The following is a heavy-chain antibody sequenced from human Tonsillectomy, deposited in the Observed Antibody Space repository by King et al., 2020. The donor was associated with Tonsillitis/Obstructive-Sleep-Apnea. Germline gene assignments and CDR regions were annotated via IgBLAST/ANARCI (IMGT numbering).Heavy chain of an antibody. CDR1: GGSISSDSYY. D-gene: IGHD1-26*01. Sequence: PLPESGPGLVKPSETLSLTCTVSGGSISSDSYYWGWIRQPPGKGLEWIGSIYYSGSTYYNPSLKSRVTISVDTSKNHFSLKMRSVTAADTAVYYCARRVSGSYFIDYWGQGTLVTVSS. J-gene: IGHJ4*02. CDR3: ARRVSGSYFIDY. CDR2: IYYSGST. V-gene: IGHV4-39*02.